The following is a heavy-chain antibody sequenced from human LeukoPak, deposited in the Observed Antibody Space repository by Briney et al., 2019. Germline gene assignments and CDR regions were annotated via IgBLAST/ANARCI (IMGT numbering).Heavy chain of an antibody. CDR2: ISWNSGSI. Sequence: GRSLRLSCAASGFTFDDYAMHWVRQAPGKGLEWVSGISWNSGSIGYANSVKGRFTISRDNAKNSLYLQMNSLRAEDTALYYCAKDTIPQDWGQGTLVTVSS. J-gene: IGHJ4*02. D-gene: IGHD2-2*02. V-gene: IGHV3-9*01. CDR3: AKDTIPQD. CDR1: GFTFDDYA.